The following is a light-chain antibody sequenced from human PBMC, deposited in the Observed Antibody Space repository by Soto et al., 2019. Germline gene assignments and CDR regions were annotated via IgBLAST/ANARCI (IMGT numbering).Light chain of an antibody. CDR1: SSDVGGNKY. J-gene: IGLJ1*01. CDR3: SAFTGTTYV. CDR2: DVS. V-gene: IGLV2-14*03. Sequence: QSVLTQPASVSGSPGQSITISCTGTSSDVGGNKYVSWYQHYPGKAPKLMICDVSNRPSGVSNRFSGSKSGKTASLTISWLQAEDEADYYRSAFTGTTYVFGTGTKITVL.